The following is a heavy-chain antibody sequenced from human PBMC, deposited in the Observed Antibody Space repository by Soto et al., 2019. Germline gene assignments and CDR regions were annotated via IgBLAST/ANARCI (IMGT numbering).Heavy chain of an antibody. V-gene: IGHV3-33*01. CDR2: IWYDGSNK. D-gene: IGHD3-22*01. J-gene: IGHJ6*02. Sequence: PGGSLILSCAASGCTFSSYGMHSVRQAPGKGLEWVAVIWYDGSNKYYADSVKDRFTISRDNSRSTVYLQMNSLRAEDTAVYYCARATYFYDSSGYSGYGLDVWGQGTTVTVSS. CDR1: GCTFSSYG. CDR3: ARATYFYDSSGYSGYGLDV.